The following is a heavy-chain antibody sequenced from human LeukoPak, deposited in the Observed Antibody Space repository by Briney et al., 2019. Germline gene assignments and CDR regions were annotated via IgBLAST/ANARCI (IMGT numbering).Heavy chain of an antibody. CDR1: GFTFDDYA. CDR3: ARRPFGFGVASHFDY. V-gene: IGHV3-20*04. J-gene: IGHJ4*02. D-gene: IGHD3-3*01. Sequence: GGSLRLSXAASGFTFDDYAMSWVRQAPGKGLEWVSGINWNGGSPGYADSVKGRFTISRDNAKNSLYLQMNSLRAEDTALYYCARRPFGFGVASHFDYWGQGTLVTASS. CDR2: INWNGGSP.